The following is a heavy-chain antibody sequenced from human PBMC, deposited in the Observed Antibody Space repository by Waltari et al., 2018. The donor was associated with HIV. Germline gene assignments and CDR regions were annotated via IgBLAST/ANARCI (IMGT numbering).Heavy chain of an antibody. CDR1: GGSFSGYY. J-gene: IGHJ6*02. CDR2: RNHSGIT. CDR3: ARGNCSSTSCYYYYYGMDV. D-gene: IGHD2-2*01. V-gene: IGHV4-34*01. Sequence: QVQLQQWGAGLLKPSETLSLTCAVYGGSFSGYYWSWIRQPPGKGLEWIGERNHSGITNYNPSLKSRVTISVDTSKNQFSRKLSSVTAADTAVYYCARGNCSSTSCYYYYYGMDVWGQGTTVTVSS.